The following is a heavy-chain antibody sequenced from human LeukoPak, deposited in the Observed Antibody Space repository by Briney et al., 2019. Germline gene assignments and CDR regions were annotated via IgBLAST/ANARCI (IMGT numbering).Heavy chain of an antibody. Sequence: GGSLSLTCAASEFTSSAFWWTWVRRPPGRGLEWVADINKDGTEKEYVDSVKGRFSIFRDNAKNSVFLQMNSLRAEDTAVYYCAIFAGAVPGNLLLWGKGTTVIVSA. CDR3: AIFAGAVPGNLLL. CDR2: INKDGTEK. D-gene: IGHD2-8*02. V-gene: IGHV3-7*01. J-gene: IGHJ6*04. CDR1: EFTSSAFW.